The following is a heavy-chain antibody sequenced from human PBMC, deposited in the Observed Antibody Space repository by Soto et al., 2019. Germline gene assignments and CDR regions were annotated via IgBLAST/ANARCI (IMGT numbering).Heavy chain of an antibody. D-gene: IGHD2-21*02. CDR1: GGSISSDDYT. V-gene: IGHV4-31*03. CDR3: ARGSTVTAYFDY. CDR2: IYHSGTT. J-gene: IGHJ4*02. Sequence: QVHLQESGPGLVKPSQTLSLTCTVSGGSISSDDYTWAWIRQHPGKALEWIAYIYHSGTTNYNTSLRSRVTISEDTSKNQISLRLTSLTAADTAVYYCARGSTVTAYFDYWGQGTLVTVSS.